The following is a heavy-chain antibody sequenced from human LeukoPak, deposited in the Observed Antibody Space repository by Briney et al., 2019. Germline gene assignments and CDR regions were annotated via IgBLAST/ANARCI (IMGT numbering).Heavy chain of an antibody. J-gene: IGHJ3*02. CDR2: INGDGSSS. V-gene: IGHV3-74*01. CDR1: GFTFSTYW. D-gene: IGHD1-1*01. CDR3: ARDRQGTPGTFDI. Sequence: GGSLRLSCAASGFTFSTYWMHWVRQAPGKGLVWVSRINGDGSSSTYADSVKGRFTISRDNAKNTLYLQMNSLRAEDTAVYYCARDRQGTPGTFDIWGQGTMVTVS.